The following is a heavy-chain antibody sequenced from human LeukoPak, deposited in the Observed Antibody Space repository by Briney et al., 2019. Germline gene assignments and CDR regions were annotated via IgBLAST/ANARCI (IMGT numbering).Heavy chain of an antibody. Sequence: SETLSLTCTVSGGSISSSSYYWGWIRQPPGKGLEWIGRIYYSGSTYYNPSLKSRVTISVDTSKNQFSLKLSSVTAADTAVYYCAKTYYDFWSGYNYYGMDVWGQGTTVTVSS. CDR1: GGSISSSSYY. CDR3: AKTYYDFWSGYNYYGMDV. CDR2: IYYSGST. V-gene: IGHV4-39*01. D-gene: IGHD3-3*01. J-gene: IGHJ6*02.